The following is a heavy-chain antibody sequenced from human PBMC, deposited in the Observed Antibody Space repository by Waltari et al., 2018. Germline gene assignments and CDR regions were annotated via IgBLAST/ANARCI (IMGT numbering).Heavy chain of an antibody. CDR1: GASLISSSHY. D-gene: IGHD6-19*01. V-gene: IGHV4-39*01. J-gene: IGHJ4*02. CDR3: ARHERGWQVVKNSHFDY. Sequence: HLQESGPKLVKPSETLSLICSVSGASLISSSHYWGWVRQPPGRGMGWIGNVYYTGIAFSNPSVRSRVTIAFDTSKNEFSLSLKSVTAADTSVYFCARHERGWQVVKNSHFDYWGQGILVSVSS. CDR2: VYYTGIA.